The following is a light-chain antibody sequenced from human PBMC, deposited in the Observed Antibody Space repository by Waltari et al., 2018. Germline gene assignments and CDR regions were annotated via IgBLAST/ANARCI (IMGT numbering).Light chain of an antibody. V-gene: IGKV3-15*01. CDR1: QSVSSN. CDR2: GAS. CDR3: QQYNTWPPYT. Sequence: EIVMTPSPATLSVSPGERATLSCRASQSVSSNLAWYQQKPGQAPRLLIYGASTRATGIPVSFSGSGSGTEFTLTISSLQSEDLAVYYCQQYNTWPPYTFGQGTKLEIK. J-gene: IGKJ2*01.